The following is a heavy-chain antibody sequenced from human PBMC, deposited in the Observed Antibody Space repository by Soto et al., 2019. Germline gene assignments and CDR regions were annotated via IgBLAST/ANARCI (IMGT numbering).Heavy chain of an antibody. Sequence: QVQLVQSGAEVKKPGSSVRVACKTSGDIFNRYTISWVRQAPGLGLEWMGRIIPVVGVPNYAEKFRGRVTIAADKATTSVYLEVTSLRSDDTATYFCAMAEAGGGSAYAAWGQGTVVSVPS. V-gene: IGHV1-69*02. CDR2: IIPVVGVP. CDR3: AMAEAGGGSAYAA. CDR1: GDIFNRYT. D-gene: IGHD2-8*02. J-gene: IGHJ5*02.